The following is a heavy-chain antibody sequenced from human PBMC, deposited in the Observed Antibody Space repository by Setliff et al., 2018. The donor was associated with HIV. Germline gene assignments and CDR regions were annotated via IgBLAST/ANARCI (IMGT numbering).Heavy chain of an antibody. V-gene: IGHV4-61*09. CDR2: IYTSGST. CDR3: ARTDWARTSYYYYYGMNV. J-gene: IGHJ6*02. Sequence: SETLSLTCTVSGGSISSGSYYWSWIRQPAGKGLEWIGHIYTSGSTNYNPSLKSRDTISVDTSKNQFSLKLSSVTAADTAVYYCARTDWARTSYYYYYGMNVWGQGTTVTVSS. D-gene: IGHD3-9*01. CDR1: GGSISSGSYY.